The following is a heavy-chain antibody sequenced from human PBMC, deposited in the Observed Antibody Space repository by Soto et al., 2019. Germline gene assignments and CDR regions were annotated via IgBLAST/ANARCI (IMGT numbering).Heavy chain of an antibody. V-gene: IGHV4-39*01. D-gene: IGHD5-18*01. J-gene: IGHJ4*01. CDR3: ARPRHHTAMVFDY. CDR1: GGSISSTPSY. Sequence: SETLSLTCTVSGGSISSTPSYWAWIRQPPGKGLEWVGSTYFGGSTYYNPSLKSRVSISVDTSKNQISLKVSPATATDTAVYFCARPRHHTAMVFDYSGQGTLVTVSS. CDR2: TYFGGST.